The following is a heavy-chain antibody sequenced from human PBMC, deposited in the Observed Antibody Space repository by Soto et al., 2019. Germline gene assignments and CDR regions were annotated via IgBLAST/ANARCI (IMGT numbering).Heavy chain of an antibody. V-gene: IGHV1-18*01. Sequence: QVQLVQSGAEVKKPGASVKVSCKASGYTFTSYGISWVRQAPGQGLEWMGWISAYNGNTNYAQKLQGRVTMTTDTSTSTAYMELRSLRSDDTAVYYCARDLRFGELTDYYYYYGMDVWGQGTTVTVSS. CDR3: ARDLRFGELTDYYYYYGMDV. J-gene: IGHJ6*02. CDR2: ISAYNGNT. D-gene: IGHD3-10*01. CDR1: GYTFTSYG.